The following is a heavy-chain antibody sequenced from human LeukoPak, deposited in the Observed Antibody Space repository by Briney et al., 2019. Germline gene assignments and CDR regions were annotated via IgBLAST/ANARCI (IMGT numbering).Heavy chain of an antibody. CDR1: GFTFSSYE. CDR2: ISSSGTTI. Sequence: GGSLRRSCAASGFTFSSYEMNWVRQAPGKGLQWVSDISSSGTTIYYADSVKGRFTISRDNAKNSLYLQMNSLRAEDTAVYYCARKYCSTTSCLFDNWGQGTLVTVSS. V-gene: IGHV3-48*03. J-gene: IGHJ4*02. CDR3: ARKYCSTTSCLFDN. D-gene: IGHD2-2*01.